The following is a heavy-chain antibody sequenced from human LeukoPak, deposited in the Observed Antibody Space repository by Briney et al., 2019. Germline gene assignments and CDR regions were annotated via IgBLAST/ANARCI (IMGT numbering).Heavy chain of an antibody. V-gene: IGHV1-8*03. CDR2: MNPNSGNT. CDR3: ARDSGYSYGPFDY. D-gene: IGHD5-18*01. Sequence: ASVKVSCKASGYTFTSYDINWVRQATGQGLEWMGWMNPNSGNTGYAQKFQGRVTITRNTSISTAYMELSSLRSEDTAVYYCARDSGYSYGPFDYWGQGTLVTVSS. CDR1: GYTFTSYD. J-gene: IGHJ4*02.